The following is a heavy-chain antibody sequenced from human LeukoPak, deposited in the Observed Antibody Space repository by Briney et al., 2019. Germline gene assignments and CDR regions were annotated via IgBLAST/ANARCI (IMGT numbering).Heavy chain of an antibody. Sequence: SETLSLTCTVSGGSISSSSYYWGWIRQPPGKGLEWIGSIYYSGSTYYNPSLKSRVTISVDTSKNQFSLKLSSVAAADTAVYYCARGGPYGGSFLGYWYFDLWGRGTLVTVSS. D-gene: IGHD1-26*01. V-gene: IGHV4-39*07. CDR1: GGSISSSSYY. CDR3: ARGGPYGGSFLGYWYFDL. CDR2: IYYSGST. J-gene: IGHJ2*01.